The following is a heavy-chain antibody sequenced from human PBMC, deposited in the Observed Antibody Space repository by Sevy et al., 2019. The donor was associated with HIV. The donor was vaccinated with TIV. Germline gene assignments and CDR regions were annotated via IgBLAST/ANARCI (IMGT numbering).Heavy chain of an antibody. CDR2: TYYKSKWYN. V-gene: IGHV6-1*01. CDR1: GDSVSTYSAA. D-gene: IGHD3-10*01. CDR3: ARESRWFFFHFDY. Sequence: SDTLSLTCAISGDSVSTYSAAWNWIRQSPSRGLEWRGRTYYKSKWYNDYALSVKSRISINPDTPKNQISLQLNSVTPEDTAVYYCARESRWFFFHFDYWGQGTLVTVSS. J-gene: IGHJ4*02.